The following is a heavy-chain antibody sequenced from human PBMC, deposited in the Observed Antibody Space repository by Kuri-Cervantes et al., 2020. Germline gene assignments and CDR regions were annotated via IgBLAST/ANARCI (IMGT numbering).Heavy chain of an antibody. CDR3: AKYFCSGTSCHVCIYGLCFFDS. Sequence: GGSLRLSCKGSGYSFTRYWIGWVRQMPGKGLEWMGIVYPGDSDTRYRPSFQGQVTISADKSINTAYLQWNSLKASDTAMYYCAKYFCSGTSCHVCIYGLCFFDSWGQGTLVTVSS. J-gene: IGHJ4*02. CDR1: GYSFTRYW. CDR2: VYPGDSDT. V-gene: IGHV5-51*01. D-gene: IGHD2-2*01.